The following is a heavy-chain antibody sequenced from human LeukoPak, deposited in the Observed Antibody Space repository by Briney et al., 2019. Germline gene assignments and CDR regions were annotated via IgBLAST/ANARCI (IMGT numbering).Heavy chain of an antibody. V-gene: IGHV3-21*01. CDR3: ARDYDFWSGYYYY. J-gene: IGHJ4*02. CDR2: ISSSSSYI. CDR1: GFTFSSYS. D-gene: IGHD3-3*01. Sequence: GGSLKPSFPPPGFTFSSYSMNWARQAPGKGLEWVSSISSSSSYIYYADSVKGRFTISRDNAKNSLYLQMNSLRAEDTAVYYCARDYDFWSGYYYYWGQGTLVTVSS.